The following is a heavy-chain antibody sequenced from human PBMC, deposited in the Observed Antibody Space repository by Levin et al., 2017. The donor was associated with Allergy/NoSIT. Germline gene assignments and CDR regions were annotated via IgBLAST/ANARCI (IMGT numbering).Heavy chain of an antibody. CDR3: ARNLRGSSADDAFDI. J-gene: IGHJ3*02. Sequence: QAGGSLRLSCAAAGFTFRDYWMTWVRQTPGRGLEWVASIDQHGSQKYYVDSVKGRFTISRDNAKNSVDLQMNYLRDDDTAVYSCARNLRGSSADDAFDIWGHGTMVTFSS. CDR2: IDQHGSQK. CDR1: GFTFRDYW. V-gene: IGHV3-7*03. D-gene: IGHD3-22*01.